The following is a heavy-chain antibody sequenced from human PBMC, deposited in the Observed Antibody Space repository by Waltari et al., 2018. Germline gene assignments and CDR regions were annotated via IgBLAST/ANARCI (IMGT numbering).Heavy chain of an antibody. J-gene: IGHJ6*02. V-gene: IGHV2-70*15. Sequence: QVTLRESGPALVKPTQTLTLTCTFSGFSLSTSGMCVSWIRQPPGKALEWLARIDWDDDKYYSTSLKTRLTISKDTSKNQVVLTMTNMDPVDTATYYCARIWYSMGVGTYGMDVWGQGTTVTVSS. CDR2: IDWDDDK. D-gene: IGHD4-4*01. CDR3: ARIWYSMGVGTYGMDV. CDR1: GFSLSTSGMC.